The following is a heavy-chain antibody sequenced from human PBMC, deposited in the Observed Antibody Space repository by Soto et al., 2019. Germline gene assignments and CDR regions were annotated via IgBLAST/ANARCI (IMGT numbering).Heavy chain of an antibody. CDR3: ARGQWLPRGEY. CDR1: GGSFSGYF. CDR2: INHSGST. J-gene: IGHJ4*02. D-gene: IGHD6-19*01. V-gene: IGHV4-34*01. Sequence: SGTRSLTCGVYGGSFSGYFWTWIRQSPGKGLEWIGEINHSGSTNYNPSLKSRATISVDPSEKEFSLRLSAVTAADTAVYYCARGQWLPRGEYWGQGALVNVSS.